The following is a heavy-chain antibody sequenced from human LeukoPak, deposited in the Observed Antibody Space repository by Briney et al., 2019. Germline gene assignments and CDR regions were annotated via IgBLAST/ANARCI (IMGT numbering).Heavy chain of an antibody. V-gene: IGHV3-21*01. CDR1: GFTFSSYS. CDR2: ISSSSSYI. Sequence: PGGSLRLSCAASGFTFSSYSMNWVRQAPGKGLEWVSSISSSSSYIYYADSVKGRFTISRDNAKNSLYLQMNSLRAEDTAVYYCARDSYYDILTGYYRGGRYFDYWGQGTLVTVSS. J-gene: IGHJ4*02. CDR3: ARDSYYDILTGYYRGGRYFDY. D-gene: IGHD3-9*01.